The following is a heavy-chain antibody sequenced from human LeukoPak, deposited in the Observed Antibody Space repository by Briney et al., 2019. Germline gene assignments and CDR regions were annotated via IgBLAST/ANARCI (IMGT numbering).Heavy chain of an antibody. CDR2: IHFSGST. D-gene: IGHD2-21*02. J-gene: IGHJ2*01. Sequence: PSETLSLTCSVSRGSITNYYWSWIRQPPGKGLEWIAYIHFSGSTNINPSLKSRVTMSLDTSKHHFSLDLTSVTAADTAVYYCARTYCGGDCFLGNWYFDLWGRGTLITVSS. V-gene: IGHV4-4*09. CDR3: ARTYCGGDCFLGNWYFDL. CDR1: RGSITNYY.